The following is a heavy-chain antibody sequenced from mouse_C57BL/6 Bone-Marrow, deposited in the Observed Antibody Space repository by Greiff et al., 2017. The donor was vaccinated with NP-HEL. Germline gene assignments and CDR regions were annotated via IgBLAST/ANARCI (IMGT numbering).Heavy chain of an antibody. J-gene: IGHJ4*01. CDR2: LDPENGDT. V-gene: IGHV14-4*01. D-gene: IGHD2-10*02. CDR3: TPYGFPYYYAMDY. CDR1: GFNIKDDY. Sequence: DVKLQESGAELVRPGASVKLSCTASGFNIKDDYMHWVKQRPEQGLEWIGWLDPENGDTEYASKFQGKATITADTSSNTAYLQLSSLTSEDTAVYYCTPYGFPYYYAMDYWGQGTSVTVSS.